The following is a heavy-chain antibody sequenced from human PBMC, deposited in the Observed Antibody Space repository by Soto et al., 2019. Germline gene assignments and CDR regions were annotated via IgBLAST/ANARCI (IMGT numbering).Heavy chain of an antibody. CDR2: ISVSGDST. V-gene: IGHV3-23*01. J-gene: IGHJ6*02. Sequence: LRLSCPASGFTFCTYAMISVGQAPGKGLGWVLGISVSGDSTYYADSVKGLFTIARDNSKNTLYLQMNSLRAEDTAVCYCAKDQAAVAAHYYYYGMDVWGQGTTVTVSS. CDR1: GFTFCTYA. CDR3: AKDQAAVAAHYYYYGMDV. D-gene: IGHD6-19*01.